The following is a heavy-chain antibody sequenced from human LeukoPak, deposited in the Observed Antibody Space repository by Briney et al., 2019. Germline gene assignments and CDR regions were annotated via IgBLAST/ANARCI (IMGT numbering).Heavy chain of an antibody. Sequence: SETLSLTCTVSGGSISSYYWSWIRQPAGKGLEWTVRIYTSGSANYNPSLKSQVTMSVDTPKNQFSLKMSSVTAADTAVYYCARELLDTAMASDGWGQGSLVTVSS. D-gene: IGHD5-18*01. V-gene: IGHV4-4*07. CDR2: IYTSGSA. CDR3: ARELLDTAMASDG. CDR1: GGSISSYY. J-gene: IGHJ4*02.